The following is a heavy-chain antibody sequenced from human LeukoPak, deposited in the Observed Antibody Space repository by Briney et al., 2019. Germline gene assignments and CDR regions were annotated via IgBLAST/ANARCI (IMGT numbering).Heavy chain of an antibody. J-gene: IGHJ4*02. V-gene: IGHV3-30*02. Sequence: PGGSLRLSCAASGFTFSSYGMHWVRQAPGKGLEWVAFIRYDGSNKYYADSLKGRFTISRDNSMNTLYLQMNSLRAEDTAVYYCAKDRDYGGSDLDCWGQGTLVTVSS. D-gene: IGHD4-23*01. CDR1: GFTFSSYG. CDR2: IRYDGSNK. CDR3: AKDRDYGGSDLDC.